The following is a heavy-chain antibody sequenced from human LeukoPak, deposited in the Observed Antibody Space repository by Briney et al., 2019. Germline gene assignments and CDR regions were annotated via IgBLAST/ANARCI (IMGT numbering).Heavy chain of an antibody. V-gene: IGHV4-30-4*01. D-gene: IGHD3-3*01. CDR3: ARDSYYDFWSGPLGMDV. CDR2: IYHSGST. J-gene: IGHJ6*02. Sequence: SETLSLTCTVSGGSISRGDYYWSWIRQPPGKGLEWIGYIYHSGSTYYNPSLKSRVTISVDTSKNQFSLKLSSVTAADTAVYYCARDSYYDFWSGPLGMDVWGQGTTVTVSS. CDR1: GGSISRGDYY.